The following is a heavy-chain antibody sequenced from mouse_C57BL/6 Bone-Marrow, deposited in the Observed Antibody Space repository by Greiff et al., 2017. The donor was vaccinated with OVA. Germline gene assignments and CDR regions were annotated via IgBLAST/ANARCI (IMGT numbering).Heavy chain of an antibody. D-gene: IGHD1-1*01. V-gene: IGHV1-53*01. CDR3: ARTVVAIYYYAMDY. CDR2: INPSNGGT. J-gene: IGHJ4*01. CDR1: GYTFTSYW. Sequence: VQLKQPGPELVKPGASVKLSCKASGYTFTSYWMHWVKQRPGQGLEWIGNINPSNGGTNYNEKFKSKATLTVDKSSSTAYMQLSSLTADDSAVYYSARTVVAIYYYAMDYWGQGTSVTVSS.